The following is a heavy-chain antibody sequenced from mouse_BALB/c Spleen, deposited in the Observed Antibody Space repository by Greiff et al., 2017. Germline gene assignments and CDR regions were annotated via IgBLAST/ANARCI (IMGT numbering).Heavy chain of an antibody. D-gene: IGHD1-1*01. CDR2: IDPENGNT. J-gene: IGHJ2*01. CDR3: ARKGSLLYYFDD. CDR1: GFNIKDYY. V-gene: IGHV14-1*02. Sequence: EVQLQQSGAELVRPGALVKLSCKASGFNIKDYYMHWVKQRPEQGLEWIGWIDPENGNTIYDPKFQGKASITADTSSNTAYLQLSSLTSEDTAVYYCARKGSLLYYFDDWGQGTTLTVSS.